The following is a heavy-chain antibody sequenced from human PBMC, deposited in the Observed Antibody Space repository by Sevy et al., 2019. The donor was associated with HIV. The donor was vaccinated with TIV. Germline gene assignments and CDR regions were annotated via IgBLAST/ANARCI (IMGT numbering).Heavy chain of an antibody. V-gene: IGHV4-59*01. CDR1: GDFINLYF. Sequence: SETLSLTCSVSGDFINLYFWSWIRQPPGKGLEWIGYIYSSGSTNYNPSLKSRVTTSLATSKDQFSLKLSSVTAADTAVYYCARESIGSVGDFDYWGQGTLVTVSS. CDR2: IYSSGST. J-gene: IGHJ4*02. CDR3: ARESIGSVGDFDY. D-gene: IGHD6-6*01.